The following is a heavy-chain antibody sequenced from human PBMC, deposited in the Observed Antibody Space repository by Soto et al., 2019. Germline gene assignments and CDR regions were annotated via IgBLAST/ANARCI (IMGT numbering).Heavy chain of an antibody. CDR3: ARGVGYCTNGVCYINWFDP. D-gene: IGHD2-8*01. J-gene: IGHJ5*02. V-gene: IGHV1-8*01. Sequence: ASVKVSCKASGYTFTSYDINWVRQATGQGLEWMGWMNPNSGNTGYAQKFQGRVTMTRNTSISTAYMELSSLRSEDTAVYYCARGVGYCTNGVCYINWFDPWGHGTLVTVS. CDR1: GYTFTSYD. CDR2: MNPNSGNT.